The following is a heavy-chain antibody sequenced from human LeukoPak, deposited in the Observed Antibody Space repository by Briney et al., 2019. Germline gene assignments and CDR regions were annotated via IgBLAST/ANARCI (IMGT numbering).Heavy chain of an antibody. V-gene: IGHV4-4*08. CDR1: GGSICSYY. CDR2: IYTSGST. CDR3: ARQVFDPLHGDWFDP. J-gene: IGHJ5*02. Sequence: LESPSLTPTVSGGSICSYYSSSIWPPPRESLWRVWYIYTSGSTNYNPSLKSRVTISIDTSKNQFSLKLSSVTAADTAVYYCARQVFDPLHGDWFDPWGQGTLVTVSS.